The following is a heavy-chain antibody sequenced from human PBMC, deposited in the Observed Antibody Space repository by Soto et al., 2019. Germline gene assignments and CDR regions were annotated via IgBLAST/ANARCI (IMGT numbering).Heavy chain of an antibody. D-gene: IGHD6-13*01. V-gene: IGHV4-39*07. CDR2: LYYSGNS. Sequence: SETLSLTCTVSGVSISSSSYYWAWIRQPPGKGLEWIGSLYYSGNSNYNPSLKSRVTISVDTSKNQFSLKLSSVTAADTAVYYCARGLGHSSSLDYWGQGTLVTVSS. J-gene: IGHJ4*02. CDR1: GVSISSSSYY. CDR3: ARGLGHSSSLDY.